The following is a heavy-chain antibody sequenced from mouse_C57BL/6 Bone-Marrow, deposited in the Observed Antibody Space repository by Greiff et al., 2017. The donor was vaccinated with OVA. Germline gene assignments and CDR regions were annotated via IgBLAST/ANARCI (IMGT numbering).Heavy chain of an antibody. Sequence: QVQLQQSGAELMKPGASVKLSCKASGYTFTGYWIAWVKQRPGHGLEWIGEIYPGSGSTNYNEKFKGKATFTADTSSSTAYMQLSSLTSEDSAIYVYAGTLYYDDAEFGGRGKAAIVSAEGECLPNAYAFD. CDR3: AGTLYYDDAEFGGRGKAAIVSAEGECLPNAYAFD. V-gene: IGHV1-9*01. CDR2: IYPGSGST. CDR1: GYTFTGYW. J-gene: IGHJ1*01. D-gene: IGHD6-2*01.